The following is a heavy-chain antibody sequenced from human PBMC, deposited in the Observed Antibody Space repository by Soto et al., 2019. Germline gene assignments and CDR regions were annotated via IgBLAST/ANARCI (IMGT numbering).Heavy chain of an antibody. J-gene: IGHJ3*02. V-gene: IGHV3-11*01. CDR2: ISSSGSTI. Sequence: GGSLRLSCAASGFPFSDYYISWIRQAPGKGLEWVSYISSSGSTIYYADSVKGRFTISRDNAKNSLYLQMNSLRAEDTAVYYCTRDRPTTVTPYDAFDIWGQGTMVTVSS. CDR1: GFPFSDYY. D-gene: IGHD4-4*01. CDR3: TRDRPTTVTPYDAFDI.